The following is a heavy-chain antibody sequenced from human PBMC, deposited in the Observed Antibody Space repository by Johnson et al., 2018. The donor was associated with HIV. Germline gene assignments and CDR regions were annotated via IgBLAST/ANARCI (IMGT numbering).Heavy chain of an antibody. CDR1: GFSFSSYA. CDR2: ISCCGDST. J-gene: IGHJ3*02. D-gene: IGHD3-22*01. V-gene: IGHV3-23*04. CDR3: ARVGVGGTYYYDSSGRAGGAFDI. Sequence: MQLVESGGGSVQPGGSLRLSCAASGFSFSSYAMSWVRQAPGKGLEWVAAISCCGDSTYYADSVTGRFTISSDNSKNTLYLQRNSLRAEDTAVYYCARVGVGGTYYYDSSGRAGGAFDIWGQGTMVTVSS.